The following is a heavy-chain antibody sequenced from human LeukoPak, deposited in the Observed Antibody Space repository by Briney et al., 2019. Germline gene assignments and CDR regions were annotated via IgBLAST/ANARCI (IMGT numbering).Heavy chain of an antibody. CDR1: GFTFSSYA. CDR2: ISGSGSST. J-gene: IGHJ4*02. D-gene: IGHD6-19*01. V-gene: IGHV3-23*01. Sequence: GSLRLSCAASGFTFSSYAMSWVRQAPGEGLELGSAISGSGSSTYYADSVKGRFTISRDNSKNTLYLQMNSLRAEDTAVYYCAKPRENSSGVGRYFDYWGQGTLVTVSS. CDR3: AKPRENSSGVGRYFDY.